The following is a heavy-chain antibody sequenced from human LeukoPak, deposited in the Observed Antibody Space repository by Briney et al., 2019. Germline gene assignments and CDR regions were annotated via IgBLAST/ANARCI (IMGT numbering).Heavy chain of an antibody. Sequence: KASETLSLTCGVYGGSFSEYCWTWIRQPPGKGLEWIGEINHSGSTNYNPSLKSRVTISVDTSKNQFSLKLSSVTAADTAVYYCARDRGYYGSGNYGSFFIWGQGTLVTVSS. CDR3: ARDRGYYGSGNYGSFFI. CDR2: INHSGST. V-gene: IGHV4-34*01. CDR1: GGSFSEYC. D-gene: IGHD3-10*01. J-gene: IGHJ4*02.